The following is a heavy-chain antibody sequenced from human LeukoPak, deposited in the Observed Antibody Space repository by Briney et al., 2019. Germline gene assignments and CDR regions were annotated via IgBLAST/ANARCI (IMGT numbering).Heavy chain of an antibody. CDR2: ISGSGGST. V-gene: IGHV3-23*01. CDR1: GFTFSSYA. Sequence: GGSLRLSCAASGFTFSSYAMSWVRQVPGKGLEWVSAISGSGGSTYYADSVKGRFTISRDNSKNTLYLQMNSLRAEDTAVYYCAKDRRDIVVVVAAIGAFDIWGQGTMVTVSS. D-gene: IGHD2-15*01. CDR3: AKDRRDIVVVVAAIGAFDI. J-gene: IGHJ3*02.